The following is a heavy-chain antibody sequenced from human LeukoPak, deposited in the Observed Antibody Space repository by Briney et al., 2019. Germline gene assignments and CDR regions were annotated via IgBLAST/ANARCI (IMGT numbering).Heavy chain of an antibody. CDR1: GFTFSSYA. D-gene: IGHD4-17*01. V-gene: IGHV3-23*01. CDR2: IRGSGDSS. Sequence: PGGSLRLSCAASGFTFSSYAMTWVRQAPGKGLEWVSSIRGSGDSSYYADSVKGRFTISRDSSKVYLQMNSVRTEDTAVYYCARDKSGDYSLDYWGQGTPVTVSS. CDR3: ARDKSGDYSLDY. J-gene: IGHJ4*02.